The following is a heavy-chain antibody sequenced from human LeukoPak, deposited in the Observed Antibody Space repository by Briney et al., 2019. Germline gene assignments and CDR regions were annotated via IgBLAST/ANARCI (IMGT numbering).Heavy chain of an antibody. CDR2: IYYSGST. Sequence: SETLSLTCTVSGGSISSSSYYWGWIRQPPGQGLEWIGSIYYSGSTYYNPSLKSRVTISVDTYKKQFFLKLSSVTAADTAVYYCARQNSQWLLLRAPTFFDSWGQGTLVTASS. V-gene: IGHV4-39*01. J-gene: IGHJ4*02. D-gene: IGHD3-22*01. CDR3: ARQNSQWLLLRAPTFFDS. CDR1: GGSISSSSYY.